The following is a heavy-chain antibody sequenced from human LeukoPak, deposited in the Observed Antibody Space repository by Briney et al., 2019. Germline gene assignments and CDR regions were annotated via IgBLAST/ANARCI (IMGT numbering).Heavy chain of an antibody. CDR2: ISDDGNTK. CDR1: GFSFSTYG. D-gene: IGHD2-15*01. J-gene: IGHJ6*03. V-gene: IGHV3-30*03. CDR3: ARGRWTSHYMDV. Sequence: GTSLRLSCVASGFSFSTYGMHWVRQAPGKGPEWVAVISDDGNTKYYPDSVKGRFTISRDNAKNSLYLQMNSLRAEDTAVYYCARGRWTSHYMDVWGKGTTVTVSS.